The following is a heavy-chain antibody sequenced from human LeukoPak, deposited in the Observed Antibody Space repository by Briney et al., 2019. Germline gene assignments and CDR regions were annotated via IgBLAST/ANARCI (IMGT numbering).Heavy chain of an antibody. CDR2: MNPNSGNT. V-gene: IGHV1-8*01. CDR3: ARVPAYSNYGAYYYYYMDV. Sequence: GASVKVSCKASGYSFTSHDINWLRQATGQGLEWMGWMNPNSGNTGYAQKFQGRVTITRNTSISTAYMELSSLRSEDTAVYYCARVPAYSNYGAYYYYYMDVWGKGTTVTVSS. CDR1: GYSFTSHD. D-gene: IGHD4-11*01. J-gene: IGHJ6*03.